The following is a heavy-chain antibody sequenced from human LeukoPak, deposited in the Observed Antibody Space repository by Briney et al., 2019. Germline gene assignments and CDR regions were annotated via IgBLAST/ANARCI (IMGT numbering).Heavy chain of an antibody. CDR1: GYTFTSYD. CDR2: MNPNSGNT. Sequence: ASVKVSCKASGYTFTSYDINWVRQATGQGLEWMGWMNPNSGNTGYAQKFQGRVTMTRDTSISTAYMELSRLRSDDTAVYYCARVRGSAVGATAEIDYWGQGTLVTVSS. D-gene: IGHD1-26*01. J-gene: IGHJ4*02. CDR3: ARVRGSAVGATAEIDY. V-gene: IGHV1-8*01.